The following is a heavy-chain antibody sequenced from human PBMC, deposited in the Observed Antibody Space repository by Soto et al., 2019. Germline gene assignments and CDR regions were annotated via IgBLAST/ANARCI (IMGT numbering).Heavy chain of an antibody. J-gene: IGHJ4*02. Sequence: PGGSLRLSCAASGFTFSSYWMSWVRQAPGKGLEWVANIKQDGSEKYYVDSVKGRFTISRDNAKNSLYLQMNSLRAEDTAVYYCARVRSAYCGGDCYPYYFDYWGQGTLVTVSS. V-gene: IGHV3-7*01. CDR3: ARVRSAYCGGDCYPYYFDY. CDR2: IKQDGSEK. CDR1: GFTFSSYW. D-gene: IGHD2-21*02.